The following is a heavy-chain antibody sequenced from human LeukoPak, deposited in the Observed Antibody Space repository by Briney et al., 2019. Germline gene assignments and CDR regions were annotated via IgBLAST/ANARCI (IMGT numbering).Heavy chain of an antibody. CDR3: AKDIAVAGTLAFDI. D-gene: IGHD6-19*01. Sequence: GGSLRLFCAASGFTFDDYAMHCVRQAPGKGLEWVSGICWNSGSIGYADSVTGLFTISRDNAKNSLYLQMNSLRAEDTALYYCAKDIAVAGTLAFDIWGQGTMVTVSS. V-gene: IGHV3-9*01. J-gene: IGHJ3*02. CDR2: ICWNSGSI. CDR1: GFTFDDYA.